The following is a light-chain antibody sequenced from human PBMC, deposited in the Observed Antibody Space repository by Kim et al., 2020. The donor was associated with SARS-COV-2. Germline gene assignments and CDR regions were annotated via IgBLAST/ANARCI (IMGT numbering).Light chain of an antibody. CDR1: GGSIDDNY. J-gene: IGLJ2*01. Sequence: EKTLSISSTRRGGSIDDNYVQWYQQRPGGVPTTVIYEDDQRPSGVSDRFSGSIDNSSNSASLTISGLKTEDEADYYCQSYNRSNVVFGGGTKVTVL. V-gene: IGLV6-57*03. CDR2: EDD. CDR3: QSYNRSNVV.